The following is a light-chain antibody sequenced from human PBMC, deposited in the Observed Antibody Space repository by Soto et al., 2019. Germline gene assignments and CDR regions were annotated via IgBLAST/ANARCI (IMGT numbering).Light chain of an antibody. CDR2: DAF. CDR1: QSIGNS. CDR3: RQRYNWPLT. Sequence: TVLTQSPATLSLSPGERATLSCKASQSIGNSLGWFQQKPGQAPRLLIDDAFNRATGIPARFTGSGSGSDSTLTISSLEPEDFGVYYCRQRYNWPLTFGGGTKVDIK. J-gene: IGKJ4*01. V-gene: IGKV3-11*01.